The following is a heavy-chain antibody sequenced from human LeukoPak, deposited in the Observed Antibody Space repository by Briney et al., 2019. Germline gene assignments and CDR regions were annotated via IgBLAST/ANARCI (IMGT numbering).Heavy chain of an antibody. D-gene: IGHD4-11*01. CDR3: ARALHSTTTLYYFDY. V-gene: IGHV1-69*13. Sequence: ASVKVSCKASGDTFSRYAISWVRQAPGQGLEWMGGIIPIFGTANYAQKFQGRVTITADESTSTAYMELSSLRSEDTAVYYCARALHSTTTLYYFDYWGQGTLVTVSS. CDR2: IIPIFGTA. CDR1: GDTFSRYA. J-gene: IGHJ4*02.